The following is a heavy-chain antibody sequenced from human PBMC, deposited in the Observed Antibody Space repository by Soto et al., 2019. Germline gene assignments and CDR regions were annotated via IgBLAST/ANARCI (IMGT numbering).Heavy chain of an antibody. D-gene: IGHD6-19*01. CDR1: GGSICGYY. Sequence: SETLSLTCTVSGGSICGYYRSWLRQPPGKGLEWISYIYNIGSTNYNPSLRSRVTMSIDTSQEQFSLKLSSVTATDTAVYYCARHVNLPLAGTRFDSWGRGTLVTVS. J-gene: IGHJ4*02. CDR3: ARHVNLPLAGTRFDS. CDR2: IYNIGST. V-gene: IGHV4-59*08.